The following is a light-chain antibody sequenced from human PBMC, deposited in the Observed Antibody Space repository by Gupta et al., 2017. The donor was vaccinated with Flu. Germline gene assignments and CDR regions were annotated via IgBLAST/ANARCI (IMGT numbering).Light chain of an antibody. CDR2: KDR. CDR3: QAGDSSTVV. J-gene: IGLJ2*01. Sequence: SPGNTATITCSGNKLADQYAWWHQQKPAQHLLLVIYKDRKRAAAAPERFSGSDSANTATLTIRGTQAGDDDDYDCQAGDSSTVVFGGGTKLTVL. CDR1: KLADQY. V-gene: IGLV3-1*01.